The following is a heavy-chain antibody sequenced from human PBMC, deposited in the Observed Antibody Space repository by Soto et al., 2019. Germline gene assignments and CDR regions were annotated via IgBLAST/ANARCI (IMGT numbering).Heavy chain of an antibody. CDR3: AKATATGGGAFDI. Sequence: PGGSLRLSCAASGFTCSSYDMSWVRQAPGKGLEWVSTILVGGSTHYPDSVKGRFTISRDNSKNTAFLQMNSLTAGDTAVYYCAKATATGGGAFDICGQGKVVTVSS. CDR2: ILVGGST. CDR1: GFTCSSYD. J-gene: IGHJ3*02. D-gene: IGHD3-9*01. V-gene: IGHV3-23*01.